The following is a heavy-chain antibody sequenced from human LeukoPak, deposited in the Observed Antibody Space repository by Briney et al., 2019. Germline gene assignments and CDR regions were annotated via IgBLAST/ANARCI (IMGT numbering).Heavy chain of an antibody. J-gene: IGHJ4*02. D-gene: IGHD1-26*01. V-gene: IGHV3-23*01. CDR2: ISGSGGST. CDR3: AKIGGSYFDY. CDR1: GFILSRYT. Sequence: PGGSLRLSCAASGFILSRYTMNWVRQAPGKGLEWVSAISGSGGSTYYADSVKGRFTISRDNSKNTLYLQMNSLRAEDTAVYYCAKIGGSYFDYWGQGTLVTVSS.